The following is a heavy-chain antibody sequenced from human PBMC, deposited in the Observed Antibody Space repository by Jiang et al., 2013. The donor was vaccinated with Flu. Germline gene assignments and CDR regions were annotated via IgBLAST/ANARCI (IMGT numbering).Heavy chain of an antibody. D-gene: IGHD6-6*01. Sequence: GSGLVKPSETLSLTCTVSGGSISSYYWSWIRQPPGKGLEWIGYIYYSGSTNYNPSLKSRVTISVDTSKNQFSLKLSSVTAADTAVYYCARGPPLAARPASGWFDPWGQGTLVTVSS. V-gene: IGHV4-59*01. CDR1: GGSISSYY. CDR3: ARGPPLAARPASGWFDP. CDR2: IYYSGST. J-gene: IGHJ5*02.